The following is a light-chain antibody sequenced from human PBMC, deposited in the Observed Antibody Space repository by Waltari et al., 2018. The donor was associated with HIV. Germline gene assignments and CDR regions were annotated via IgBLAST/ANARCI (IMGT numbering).Light chain of an antibody. CDR2: RNN. Sequence: QSVLTQPPSAYGTPGQRVTISCSGSSSNIGSNYVYWYQQLPGTAPKLLIFRNNQRPPGVPDRFSGSKSGTSASLAISGLRSEDEAEYYCAAWDDSLSGYVFGTGTKVTVL. J-gene: IGLJ1*01. CDR1: SSNIGSNY. V-gene: IGLV1-47*01. CDR3: AAWDDSLSGYV.